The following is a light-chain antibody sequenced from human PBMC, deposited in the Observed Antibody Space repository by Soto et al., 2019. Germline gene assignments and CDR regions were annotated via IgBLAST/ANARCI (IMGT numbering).Light chain of an antibody. CDR1: SPNIGSNY. Sequence: QSVLTQPPSASGTPGQRVTISCSGSSPNIGSNYVYWYQQLPGTAPKLLIYRSNQRPSGVPDRFSGSKSGTSASLAISGLRSEDEADYHCAAWDDSLSGWVFGGGTKLTVL. CDR2: RSN. J-gene: IGLJ3*02. CDR3: AAWDDSLSGWV. V-gene: IGLV1-47*01.